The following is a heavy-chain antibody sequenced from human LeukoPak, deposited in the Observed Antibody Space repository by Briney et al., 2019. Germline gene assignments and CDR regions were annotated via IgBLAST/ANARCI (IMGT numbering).Heavy chain of an antibody. CDR1: GGSISSGSYY. D-gene: IGHD3-10*01. Sequence: SQTLSLTCTVSGGSISSGSYYWSWIRQPAGKGLEWIGRIYTSGSTNYNPSLKSRVTISVDTSKNQFSLKLSSVTAADTAVYYCARDRGYYGSGSYYFDYWGQGTLVTVSS. CDR3: ARDRGYYGSGSYYFDY. V-gene: IGHV4-61*02. J-gene: IGHJ4*02. CDR2: IYTSGST.